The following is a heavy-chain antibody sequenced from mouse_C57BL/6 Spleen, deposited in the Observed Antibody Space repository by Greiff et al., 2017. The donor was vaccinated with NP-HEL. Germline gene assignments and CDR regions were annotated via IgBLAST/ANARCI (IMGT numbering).Heavy chain of an antibody. CDR2: LNPNYGTT. CDR3: ASSEINCGSSNYAMDY. D-gene: IGHD1-1*01. Sequence: VQLQQSGPELVKPGASVKISCTASGYSFTDYNMNWVKQSHGKSLEWIGVLNPNYGTTSYNQKFKGQATLTVDHSSSTPSLQLNSLTSEYSAVNYIASSEINCGSSNYAMDYWGQGTSVTVSS. J-gene: IGHJ4*01. V-gene: IGHV1-39*01. CDR1: GYSFTDYN.